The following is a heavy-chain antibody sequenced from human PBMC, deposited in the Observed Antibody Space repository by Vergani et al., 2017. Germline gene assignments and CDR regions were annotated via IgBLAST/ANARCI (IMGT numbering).Heavy chain of an antibody. V-gene: IGHV3-7*03. CDR2: IKQDGSEK. CDR3: ARELSGGMDV. Sequence: EVQLVESGGGLVQPGGSLRLSCAASGFTFSSYWMSWVRQDPGKGLEWVANIKQDGSEKYYVDSVKGRFTISRDNAKTSMYLQMNSLRAEDTAVYYCARELSGGMDVWGQGTTVTVSS. D-gene: IGHD3-16*02. CDR1: GFTFSSYW. J-gene: IGHJ6*02.